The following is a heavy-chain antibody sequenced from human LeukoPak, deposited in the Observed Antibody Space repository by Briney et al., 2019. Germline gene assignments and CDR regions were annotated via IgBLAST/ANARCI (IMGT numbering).Heavy chain of an antibody. V-gene: IGHV3-7*03. D-gene: IGHD4-11*01. CDR1: GFSFRAYW. CDR3: AKTDSPYYFDY. CDR2: IKEDGSET. Sequence: GGSLRLSCAASGFSFRAYWMTWVRQAPGTGLEWVAIIKEDGSETYSMDSVKGRFTISRDNAKNSLYLQMNSLRAEDTALYYCAKTDSPYYFDYWGQGTLVTVSS. J-gene: IGHJ4*02.